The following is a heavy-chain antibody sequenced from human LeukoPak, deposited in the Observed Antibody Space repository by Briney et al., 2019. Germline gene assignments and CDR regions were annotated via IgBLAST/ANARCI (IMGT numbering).Heavy chain of an antibody. V-gene: IGHV3-48*01. CDR3: ARDLPQYYYYYYMDV. J-gene: IGHJ6*03. CDR2: ISSSSSTI. CDR1: GFTFSSYS. Sequence: GGSLRLSCAASGFTFSSYSMNWVRQAPGKGLEWVSYISSSSSTIYYADSVKGRFTISRDNAKNSLYLQMNSLRAEDTAVYYCARDLPQYYYYYYMDVWGKGTTVTVSS.